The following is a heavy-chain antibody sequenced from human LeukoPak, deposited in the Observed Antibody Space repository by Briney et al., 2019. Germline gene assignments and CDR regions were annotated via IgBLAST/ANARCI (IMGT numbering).Heavy chain of an antibody. CDR2: ISGSGGST. CDR1: GFTFSTYA. D-gene: IGHD2-2*01. J-gene: IGHJ4*02. V-gene: IGHV3-23*01. Sequence: GGSLRLSCAASGFTFSTYAMSWVRQAPGKGLEWVSAISGSGGSTYYADSVKGRFTISRDNSKNTLYLQMNSLRAEDTAVYYCAKDYSSNYYFGYWGQGTLVTVSS. CDR3: AKDYSSNYYFGY.